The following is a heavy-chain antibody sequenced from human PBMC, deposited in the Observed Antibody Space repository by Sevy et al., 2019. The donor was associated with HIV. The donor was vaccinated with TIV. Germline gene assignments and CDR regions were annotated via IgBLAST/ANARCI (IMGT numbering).Heavy chain of an antibody. CDR3: ARGGKAVAPTGDYFDY. Sequence: GESLKISCAASGFTFSSYWMSWVRQAPGKGLEWVANIKKVGSEKYYVLSVKGRFTISRDNAKNSLYLQMNSLRAEDTAVYYCARGGKAVAPTGDYFDYWGQGTLVTVSS. CDR1: GFTFSSYW. CDR2: IKKVGSEK. J-gene: IGHJ4*02. D-gene: IGHD6-19*01. V-gene: IGHV3-7*01.